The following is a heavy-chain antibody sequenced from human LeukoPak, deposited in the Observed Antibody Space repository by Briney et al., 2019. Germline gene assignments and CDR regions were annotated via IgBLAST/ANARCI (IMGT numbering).Heavy chain of an antibody. J-gene: IGHJ4*02. V-gene: IGHV3-23*01. CDR1: GFTFRSYA. CDR2: ISGSGGST. D-gene: IGHD3-10*01. CDR3: AKVTDYYGSGLIFDY. Sequence: GGSLRLSCAASGFTFRSYAMSSVREAPGKGVEWVSAISGSGGSTYYAASVKGPFTISGDNSKNTLYLQMNSLRAEDTAVYDCAKVTDYYGSGLIFDYWGQGTLVTVSS.